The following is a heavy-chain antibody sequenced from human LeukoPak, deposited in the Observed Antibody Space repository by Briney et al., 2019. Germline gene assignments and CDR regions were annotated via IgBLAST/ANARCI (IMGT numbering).Heavy chain of an antibody. J-gene: IGHJ4*02. Sequence: PPETLSLTCTVSGGSISSYYWSWIRQPPGKGLQWIGYIYYSGSTNYNPSLKSRVTISVDTSKNQFSLKLSSVTAADTAVYYCSSMAGRPLGFDYWGQGTLLTVSS. CDR2: IYYSGST. CDR1: GGSISSYY. CDR3: SSMAGRPLGFDY. V-gene: IGHV4-59*01. D-gene: IGHD6-19*01.